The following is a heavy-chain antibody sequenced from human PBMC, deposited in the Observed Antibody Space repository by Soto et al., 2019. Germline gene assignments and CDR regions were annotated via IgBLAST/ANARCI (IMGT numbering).Heavy chain of an antibody. CDR3: AKRSSSFTFDY. CDR2: ISGSDDST. V-gene: IGHV3-23*01. D-gene: IGHD6-6*01. J-gene: IGHJ4*02. CDR1: GFTFSSYA. Sequence: EVQLLESGGDLVQPGESLRLAGAASGFTFSSYAMSWVRQAPGKGLAWVSVISGSDDSTYYADSVKSRFTISRDNSKHTLYLQMNSLRAEDTAGYYCAKRSSSFTFDYWGQGTLVTVSS.